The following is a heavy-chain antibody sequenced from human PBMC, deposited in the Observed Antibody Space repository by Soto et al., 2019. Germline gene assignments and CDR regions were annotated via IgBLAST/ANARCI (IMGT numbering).Heavy chain of an antibody. CDR3: AREDGGGPFYF. D-gene: IGHD2-15*01. CDR2: ISGHGGDI. CDR1: GFIFRSYA. Sequence: EVQLLEVGGGLVRPGGSLRLSCAASGFIFRSYAMHWVRQAPGKGLEWVSGISGHGGDIYYADSVKGRFTISRDTATSTLYLQMDSLRADDTAVYYCAREDGGGPFYFWGQGTLVTVSS. J-gene: IGHJ4*02. V-gene: IGHV3-23*01.